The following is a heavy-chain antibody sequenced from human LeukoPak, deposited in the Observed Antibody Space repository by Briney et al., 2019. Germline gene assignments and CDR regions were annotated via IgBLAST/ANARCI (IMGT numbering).Heavy chain of an antibody. D-gene: IGHD2-2*01. CDR3: ARESGYCSTTSCPATSFDY. V-gene: IGHV4-31*03. J-gene: IGHJ4*02. Sequence: SETLSLICTVSGGSISSGGYYWSWIRQHPGKGLEWIGYIYYSGSTFYNPSLKSRVTISVDTSKNQFSLKLSSVTAADTAVYYCARESGYCSTTSCPATSFDYWGQGTLVTVSS. CDR1: GGSISSGGYY. CDR2: IYYSGST.